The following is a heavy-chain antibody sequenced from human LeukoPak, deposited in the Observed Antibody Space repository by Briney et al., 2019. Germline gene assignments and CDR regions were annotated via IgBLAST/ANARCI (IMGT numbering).Heavy chain of an antibody. D-gene: IGHD6-19*01. CDR1: GFTFSSYS. CDR2: ISGSGGST. Sequence: GSLRLSCAATGFTFSSYSMNWVRQAPGKGLEWVSAISGSGGSTYYADSVKGRFTISRDNSKNTLYLQMNSLRAEDTAVYYCAKVPLYSSGWYFDYWGQGTLVTVSS. CDR3: AKVPLYSSGWYFDY. V-gene: IGHV3-23*01. J-gene: IGHJ4*02.